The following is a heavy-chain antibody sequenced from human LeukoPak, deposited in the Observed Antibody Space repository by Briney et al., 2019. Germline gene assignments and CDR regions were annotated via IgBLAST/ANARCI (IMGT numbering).Heavy chain of an antibody. CDR2: IDPSDSYT. CDR1: GSSFTSYW. CDR3: ARRLQRHFDY. J-gene: IGHJ4*02. D-gene: IGHD2-15*01. Sequence: GESLKISCKGSGSSFTSYWISWVRQLPGKGLEWMGRIDPSDSYTNYSPSFQGHVTISVDKSISTAYLQWSSLKASDTAMYYCARRLQRHFDYWGQGTLVTVSS. V-gene: IGHV5-10-1*01.